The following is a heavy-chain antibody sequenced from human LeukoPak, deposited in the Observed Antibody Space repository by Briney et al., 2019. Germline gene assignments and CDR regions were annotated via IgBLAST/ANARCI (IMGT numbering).Heavy chain of an antibody. CDR2: IWYDGSNY. CDR1: GFTFSSHG. V-gene: IGHV3-33*01. Sequence: PGGSLRLSCAASGFTFSSHGMHWVRQAPGKGLEWVAVIWYDGSNYYYADSVKGRFTISRDNAKNSLFLQMNSLRAEDTAVYCCAGGFYSGNFDPWGQGTLVTVSS. D-gene: IGHD1-26*01. J-gene: IGHJ5*02. CDR3: AGGFYSGNFDP.